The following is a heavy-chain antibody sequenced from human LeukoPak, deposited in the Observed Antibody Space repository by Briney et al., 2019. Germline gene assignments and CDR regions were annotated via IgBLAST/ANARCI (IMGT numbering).Heavy chain of an antibody. CDR2: IWYDGSNK. D-gene: IGHD3-22*01. V-gene: IGHV3-30*02. CDR1: GFTFSSYG. CDR3: AKDHDDSSGPGDY. J-gene: IGHJ4*02. Sequence: AGGSLRLSCAASGFTFSSYGMHWVRQAPGKGLEWVAVIWYDGSNKYYADSVKGRFTISRDNSKNTLYLQMNSLRAEDTAVYYCAKDHDDSSGPGDYWGQGTLVTVSS.